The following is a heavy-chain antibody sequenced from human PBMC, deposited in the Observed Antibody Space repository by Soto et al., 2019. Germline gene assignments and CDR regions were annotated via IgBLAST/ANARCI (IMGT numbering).Heavy chain of an antibody. CDR1: GGTFSSYT. J-gene: IGHJ4*02. Sequence: SVKVSCKASGGTFSSYTISWVRPAPGQGLEWMGRIIPILGIANYAQKFRGRVTVSTDTSITTTYMELSSLTSDDTAVYYCARAPLGIIVAPDFWGQGTLVTVSS. CDR2: IIPILGIA. CDR3: ARAPLGIIVAPDF. D-gene: IGHD3-22*01. V-gene: IGHV1-69*02.